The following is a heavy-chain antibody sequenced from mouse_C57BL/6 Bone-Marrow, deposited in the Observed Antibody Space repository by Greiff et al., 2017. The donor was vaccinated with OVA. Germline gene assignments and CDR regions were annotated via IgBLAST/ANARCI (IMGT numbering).Heavy chain of an antibody. CDR3: AIYYDYDAY. V-gene: IGHV1-50*01. D-gene: IGHD2-4*01. CDR1: GYTFTSYW. J-gene: IGHJ2*01. Sequence: QVQLQQPGAELVKPGASVKLSCKASGYTFTSYWMQWVKQRPGQGLEWIGEIDPSDSYTTYNQKFKGKATLTVDTSSSTAYMQLSGLTAEDSAVYYCAIYYDYDAYWGQGTTLTVSS. CDR2: IDPSDSYT.